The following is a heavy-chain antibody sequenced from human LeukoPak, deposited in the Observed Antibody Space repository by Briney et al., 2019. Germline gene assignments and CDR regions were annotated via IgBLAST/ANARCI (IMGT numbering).Heavy chain of an antibody. V-gene: IGHV3-74*01. D-gene: IGHD7-27*01. Sequence: GGSLRLSCAASGFTFSTYGMHWVRQVQGKGLVWVSRISSDGSNTIYADSVKGRFTISRDNANNSLSLQMNSLRGDDAAVYYCARECDLPGGYYMDVWGKGTTVSVSS. CDR3: ARECDLPGGYYMDV. CDR1: GFTFSTYG. J-gene: IGHJ6*03. CDR2: ISSDGSNT.